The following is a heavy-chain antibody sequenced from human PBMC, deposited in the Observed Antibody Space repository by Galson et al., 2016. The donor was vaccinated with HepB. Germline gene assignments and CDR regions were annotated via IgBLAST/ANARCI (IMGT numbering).Heavy chain of an antibody. CDR1: GLTFSSYS. V-gene: IGHV3-48*02. CDR3: ARDRLLEWLLYPRPYFFDY. J-gene: IGHJ4*02. Sequence: SLRLSCAASGLTFSSYSMNWVRQAPGKGLEWVSYISSSSRTIFYADSVKGRFTISRDTAKTSLYLQMNSLRDEDTAVYYCARDRLLEWLLYPRPYFFDYWGQGTLVTVSS. CDR2: ISSSSRTI. D-gene: IGHD3-3*01.